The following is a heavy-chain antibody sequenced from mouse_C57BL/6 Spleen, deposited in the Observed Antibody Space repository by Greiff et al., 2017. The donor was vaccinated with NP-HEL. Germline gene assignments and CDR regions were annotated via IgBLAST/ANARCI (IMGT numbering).Heavy chain of an antibody. CDR2: INPNNGGT. CDR1: GYTFTDYN. J-gene: IGHJ3*01. V-gene: IGHV1-18*01. D-gene: IGHD1-1*01. CDR3: ARETYYYGSSPFAY. Sequence: EVQLQQSGPELVKPGASVKIPCKASGYTFTDYNMDWVKQSHGKSLEWIGDINPNNGGTIYNQKFKGKATLTVDKSSSTAYMELRSLTSEDTAVYYGARETYYYGSSPFAYWGQGTLVTVSA.